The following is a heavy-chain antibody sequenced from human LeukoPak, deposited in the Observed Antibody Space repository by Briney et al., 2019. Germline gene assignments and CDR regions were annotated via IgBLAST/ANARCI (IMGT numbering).Heavy chain of an antibody. CDR3: ARASQIGRLSFGFDI. D-gene: IGHD3-3*01. V-gene: IGHV3-11*01. J-gene: IGHJ3*02. Sequence: PGGSLRLSCAASVFTFSHYYIRWIRQATGKGLEWVSYISSAASTIKYADSVKGRFTISRDNAKNSLYLQMNSLGAEDTAVYYCARASQIGRLSFGFDIWGQGTMVIVSS. CDR1: VFTFSHYY. CDR2: ISSAASTI.